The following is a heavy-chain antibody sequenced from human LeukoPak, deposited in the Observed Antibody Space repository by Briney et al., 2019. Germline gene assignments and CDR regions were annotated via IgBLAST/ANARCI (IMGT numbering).Heavy chain of an antibody. D-gene: IGHD3-22*01. J-gene: IGHJ4*02. CDR3: ARGLRAYYFDGSGHFDY. V-gene: IGHV4-59*01. Sequence: SETLSLTCTVSGGPISSYYWSWIRQPPGKGLEWIGYISYSGSTNYNPSLKSRVTMSLDTSKNQFSLKLSSVTAADTAVYYCARGLRAYYFDGSGHFDYWGQGTLITVSS. CDR1: GGPISSYY. CDR2: ISYSGST.